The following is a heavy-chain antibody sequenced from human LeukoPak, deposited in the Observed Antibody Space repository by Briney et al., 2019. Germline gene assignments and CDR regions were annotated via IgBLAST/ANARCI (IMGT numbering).Heavy chain of an antibody. D-gene: IGHD5-18*01. CDR3: AREGGYSYGSLGY. CDR1: GFTFSSYS. Sequence: PGGSLRLYCAASGFTFSSYSMNWVRQAPGKGLEWVSSISSSSSYIYYADSVKGRFTISRDNAKNSLYLQMNSLRAEDTAVYYCAREGGYSYGSLGYWGQGTLVTVSS. CDR2: ISSSSSYI. J-gene: IGHJ4*02. V-gene: IGHV3-21*01.